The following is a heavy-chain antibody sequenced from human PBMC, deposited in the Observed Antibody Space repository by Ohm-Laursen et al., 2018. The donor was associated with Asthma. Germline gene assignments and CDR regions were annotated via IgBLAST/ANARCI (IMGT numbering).Heavy chain of an antibody. D-gene: IGHD6-13*01. V-gene: IGHV3-23*01. CDR1: GYTFRRYS. CDR3: AKGGSSSWYEMDV. CDR2: ISDSGGST. Sequence: SLRLSCSASGYTFRRYSIHWVRQTPGKGLEWVSTISDSGGSTYYADSVKGRFTISRDNSKNTLYLQMNSLRAEDTAVYYCAKGGSSSWYEMDVWGQGTTVTVSS. J-gene: IGHJ6*02.